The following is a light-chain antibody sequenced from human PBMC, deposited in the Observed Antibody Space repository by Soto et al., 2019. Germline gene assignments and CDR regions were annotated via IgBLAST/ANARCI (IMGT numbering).Light chain of an antibody. J-gene: IGKJ1*01. Sequence: EIVLPQSPGTLSLSPGERVTLSCRASQNVSSSYLAWYQQIPGQAPRLLIYGASSRATGIPDRFSGRGSGTDFTLTISRLEPEDFAVYYCQQFGTSRWTFGQGTKVDIK. CDR3: QQFGTSRWT. CDR1: QNVSSSY. CDR2: GAS. V-gene: IGKV3-20*01.